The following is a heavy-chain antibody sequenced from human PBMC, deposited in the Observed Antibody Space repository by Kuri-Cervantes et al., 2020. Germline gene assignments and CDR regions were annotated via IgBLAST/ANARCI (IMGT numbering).Heavy chain of an antibody. Sequence: SETLSLTCTVSGGSISSYYWSWIRQPAGKGLEWIGRIYTSGGTNYDPSLKSRVTMSVDTSKNQFSLKLSSVTAADTAVYYCARGRLGTYYYYHGMDVWGQGTTVTVSS. D-gene: IGHD7-27*01. CDR1: GGSISSYY. CDR3: ARGRLGTYYYYHGMDV. V-gene: IGHV4-4*07. CDR2: IYTSGGT. J-gene: IGHJ6*02.